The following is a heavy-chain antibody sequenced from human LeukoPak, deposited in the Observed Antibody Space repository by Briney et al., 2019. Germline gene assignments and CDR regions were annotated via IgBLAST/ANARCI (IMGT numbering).Heavy chain of an antibody. CDR1: GYSFTRDW. J-gene: IGHJ5*02. V-gene: IGHV5-51*01. CDR2: IYPGDSDT. Sequence: GESLKISGKGSGYSFTRDWIVWVRQMPGKGLEWMGIIYPGDSDTRYSPSFQGQVTISADKSISTSYLQWSSLKASDTAMYYCARRYYRSGSYYNWFVPWGQGTLVTVSS. CDR3: ARRYYRSGSYYNWFVP. D-gene: IGHD3-10*01.